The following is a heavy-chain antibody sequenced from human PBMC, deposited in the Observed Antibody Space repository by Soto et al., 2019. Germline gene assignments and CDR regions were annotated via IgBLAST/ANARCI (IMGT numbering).Heavy chain of an antibody. V-gene: IGHV3-11*01. D-gene: IGHD6-6*01. Sequence: QVQLVESGGDLVKPGGSLRLSCAASGYTFSDYYMSWIRQAPGKGLEWISYIDTSGTKIYYADSVKGRFTITRDNAKNSLYLEMNSLRDEDTAVYYCARGTIVARQHLDYWGQGTLVTVSS. CDR3: ARGTIVARQHLDY. CDR1: GYTFSDYY. J-gene: IGHJ4*02. CDR2: IDTSGTKI.